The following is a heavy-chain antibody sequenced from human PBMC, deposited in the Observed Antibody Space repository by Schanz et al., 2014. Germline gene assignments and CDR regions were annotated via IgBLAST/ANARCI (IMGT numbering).Heavy chain of an antibody. Sequence: EVQLLESGGGLVQPGGSLRLSCAASGFNFNNFAMTGVRQAPGKGLEWVIVISGSGGSTYYADSVRGRFTMSRDNSKKTVQFHMSTLRDDGTAVYYCARVDSSGWVFDTWGQGTLVTGSS. CDR3: ARVDSSGWVFDT. D-gene: IGHD3-22*01. CDR2: ISGSGGST. V-gene: IGHV3-23*01. J-gene: IGHJ5*02. CDR1: GFNFNNFA.